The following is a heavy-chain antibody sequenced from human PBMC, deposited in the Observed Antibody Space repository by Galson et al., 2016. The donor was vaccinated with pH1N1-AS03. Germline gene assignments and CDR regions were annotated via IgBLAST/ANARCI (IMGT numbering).Heavy chain of an antibody. J-gene: IGHJ3*02. V-gene: IGHV2-5*02. D-gene: IGHD3-16*01. CDR1: GVSVPSSGLA. CDR3: ALPNSWGNAFEI. CDR2: IYWDDAK. Sequence: PALVKPTQTLTLTCSLSGVSVPSSGLAVGWFRLPPGKALEWLALIYWDDAKRFSPSLRNRLNITKDTSRNQAVLTVTNVDPLDTAPYFCALPNSWGNAFEIWGPGTMVTVAS.